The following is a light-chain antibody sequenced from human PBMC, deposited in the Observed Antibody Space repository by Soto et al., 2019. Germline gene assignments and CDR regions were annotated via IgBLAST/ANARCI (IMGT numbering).Light chain of an antibody. CDR2: EVS. CDR1: SSDVGSYNL. J-gene: IGLJ1*01. V-gene: IGLV2-23*02. Sequence: QSVLTHPASGSGSPGQSTTFSCTGTSSDVGSYNLVSWYQQHPGKAPKLIIYEVSKRPSGVSNRFSGSKSGNTASLTISGLRAEDEADYYCCLYAGDNIFYVFGSGTKVTVL. CDR3: CLYAGDNIFYV.